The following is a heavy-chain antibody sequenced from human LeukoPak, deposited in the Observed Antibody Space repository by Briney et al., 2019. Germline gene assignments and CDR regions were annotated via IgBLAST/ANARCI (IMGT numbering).Heavy chain of an antibody. V-gene: IGHV1-2*02. CDR2: INPNSGGT. D-gene: IGHD3-3*01. Sequence: ASVKVSCKASGHTFTAYYMFWVRQAPGQGLEWMGWINPNSGGTNYAPKFQGRVTMTRDTSISTAYMELSRLRSDDTAVYYCARDQDFGAAHYWGQGALVTVSS. CDR1: GHTFTAYY. J-gene: IGHJ4*02. CDR3: ARDQDFGAAHY.